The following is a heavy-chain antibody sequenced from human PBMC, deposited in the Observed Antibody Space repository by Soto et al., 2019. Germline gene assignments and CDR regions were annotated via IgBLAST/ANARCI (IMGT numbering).Heavy chain of an antibody. Sequence: SETLSLTCAVYGGSFSGYYWSWIRQPPGKGLEWIGEINHSGSTNYNPSLKSRVTISVDTSKNQFSLKLSSVTAADTAVYYCARGFGGSGWQPYYYYYGMDVWGQGNTVTVSS. V-gene: IGHV4-34*01. CDR3: ARGFGGSGWQPYYYYYGMDV. D-gene: IGHD6-19*01. J-gene: IGHJ6*02. CDR2: INHSGST. CDR1: GGSFSGYY.